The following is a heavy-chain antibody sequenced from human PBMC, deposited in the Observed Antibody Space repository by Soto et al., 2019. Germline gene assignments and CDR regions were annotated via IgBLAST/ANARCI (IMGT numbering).Heavy chain of an antibody. J-gene: IGHJ4*02. CDR1: GGTFSSYT. V-gene: IGHV1-69*04. Sequence: GASVKVSCKASGGTFSSYTISWVRQAPGQGLKWMGRIIPIFGLANYAQKFQGRVTITADKSTSTAYMELSSLRSEDTAVYYCAREDSSGWTRNQFDYWGQGTLVTVSS. CDR3: AREDSSGWTRNQFDY. CDR2: IIPIFGLA. D-gene: IGHD6-19*01.